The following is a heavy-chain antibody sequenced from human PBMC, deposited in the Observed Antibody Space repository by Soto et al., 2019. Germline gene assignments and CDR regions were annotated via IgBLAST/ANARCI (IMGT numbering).Heavy chain of an antibody. CDR2: IKSQGGGGTA. D-gene: IGHD6-13*01. V-gene: IGHV3-15*07. CDR1: GFPFSPAW. J-gene: IGHJ6*02. Sequence: EVQLVESGGGLITPGGSLRLSCEASGFPFSPAWMNWVRQAPGKGLEWDGLIKSQGGGGTAHYAAPVKGRFTISRDDSRNTVYLQMNSLNPEDTALYYCIWQQDFSYGRAVWGQGTTVTVSS. CDR3: IWQQDFSYGRAV.